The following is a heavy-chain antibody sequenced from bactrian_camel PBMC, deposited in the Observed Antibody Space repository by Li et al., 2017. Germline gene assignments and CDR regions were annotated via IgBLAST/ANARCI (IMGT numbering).Heavy chain of an antibody. CDR3: ATGGNWHFGY. Sequence: VQLVESGGGLVQPGGSLSLSCTASGFTFSSYAMSWVRQAPGKGLEWVSVISSGGGVTYYADSVQGRFAISRDNAKNTVYLQMNNLKSEDTALYYCATGGNWHFGYWGQGTQVTVS. CDR2: ISSGGGVT. J-gene: IGHJ6*01. V-gene: IGHV3S40*01. CDR1: GFTFSSYA. D-gene: IGHD8*01.